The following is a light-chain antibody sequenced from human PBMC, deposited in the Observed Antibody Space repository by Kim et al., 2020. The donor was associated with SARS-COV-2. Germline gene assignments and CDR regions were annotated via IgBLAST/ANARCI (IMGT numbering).Light chain of an antibody. V-gene: IGKV1-39*01. CDR3: QQSYGTSRT. Sequence: DIQMTQSPSSLSASVGDRVTITCRASQSISSYLNWYQQRPGKAPKLLIYAASSLESGVPSRFSGSGSGTDFTLTISSLQPEDSATYFCQQSYGTSRTFGQGTKVEIK. CDR2: AAS. J-gene: IGKJ1*01. CDR1: QSISSY.